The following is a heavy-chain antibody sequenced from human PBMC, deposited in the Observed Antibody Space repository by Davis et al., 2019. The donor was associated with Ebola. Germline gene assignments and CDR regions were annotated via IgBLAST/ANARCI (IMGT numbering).Heavy chain of an antibody. CDR3: ARGGPLRFLEWSYYYYYGMNV. Sequence: GESLKIPCAASGFNFSSYPMHWVSQAPGWRLEWVAVIPYDASNKYYADSVKGRFTISRDNSRDTLYLQMNSRRVEDTAVYYCARGGPLRFLEWSYYYYYGMNVWGHGTTVTVSS. V-gene: IGHV3-30-3*01. J-gene: IGHJ6*02. CDR2: IPYDASNK. CDR1: GFNFSSYP. D-gene: IGHD3-3*01.